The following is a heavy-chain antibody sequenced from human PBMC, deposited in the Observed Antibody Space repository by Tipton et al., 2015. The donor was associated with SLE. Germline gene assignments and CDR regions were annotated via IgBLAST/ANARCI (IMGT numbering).Heavy chain of an antibody. V-gene: IGHV4-59*11. D-gene: IGHD5-18*01. CDR2: IYYSGST. CDR1: GGSITSHY. Sequence: TLSLTCTVSGGSITSHYWSWIRQPPGKGLEWIGYIYYSGSTNYNPSLKSRVTISIDTSKNQFSLKLSSVTAADTAVYYCARGGGSYVHGEDFDYWGQGTLVTVSS. J-gene: IGHJ4*02. CDR3: ARGGGSYVHGEDFDY.